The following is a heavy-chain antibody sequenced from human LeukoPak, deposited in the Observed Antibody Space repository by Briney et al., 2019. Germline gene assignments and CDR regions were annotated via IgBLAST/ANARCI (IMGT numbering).Heavy chain of an antibody. CDR1: GFTFNSFW. CDR3: ARASRGETTFL. D-gene: IGHD4-17*01. V-gene: IGHV3-7*01. CDR2: IKQDGSEK. Sequence: GGSLRLSCAASGFTFNSFWMSWVRQAPGKGLEWVAAIKQDGSEKSYVGSVKGRFTISRDNAENSLYLQMDNLRVEDTAVYYCARASRGETTFLWGQGTLVTVSS. J-gene: IGHJ4*02.